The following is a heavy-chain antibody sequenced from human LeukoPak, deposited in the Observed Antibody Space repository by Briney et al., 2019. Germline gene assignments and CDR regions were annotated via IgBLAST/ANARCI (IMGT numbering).Heavy chain of an antibody. Sequence: ASVKVSCKASGYTFTGYYMHRVRQAPGQGLEWMGWINPNSGGTNYAQKFQGRVTMTRDTSISTAYMELSRLRSDDTAVYYCASLYDSSDHFDYWGQGTLVTVSS. CDR1: GYTFTGYY. CDR2: INPNSGGT. V-gene: IGHV1-2*02. D-gene: IGHD3-22*01. CDR3: ASLYDSSDHFDY. J-gene: IGHJ4*02.